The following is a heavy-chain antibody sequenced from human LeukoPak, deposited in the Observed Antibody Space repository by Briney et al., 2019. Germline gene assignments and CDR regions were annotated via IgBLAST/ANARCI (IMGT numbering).Heavy chain of an antibody. CDR1: GLTVSNNY. Sequence: PGGSLRLSCAASGLTVSNNYMKWVRQAPGQGLEWVSLIYSGGSTYYADTVKGRFTISRDNPKNTVYLQMNNLRAEDTAVYYCARDRHCSGGSCSGLWGQGTLVTVPS. D-gene: IGHD2-15*01. CDR3: ARDRHCSGGSCSGL. CDR2: IYSGGST. V-gene: IGHV3-53*01. J-gene: IGHJ4*02.